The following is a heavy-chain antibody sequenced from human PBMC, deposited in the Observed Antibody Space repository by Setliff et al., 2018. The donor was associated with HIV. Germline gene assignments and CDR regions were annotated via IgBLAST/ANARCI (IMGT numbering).Heavy chain of an antibody. CDR1: GGSISSSSYY. Sequence: SETLSLTCTVSGGSISSSSYYWGWIRQPPGKGLEWIGSIYYSGSTYYNPSLKSRVTISVDTSKNQFSLKLSSVTAADTAVYYCARQVRGLLPPYYMDVWGKGTTVTVSS. CDR2: IYYSGST. CDR3: ARQVRGLLPPYYMDV. J-gene: IGHJ6*03. D-gene: IGHD3-10*01. V-gene: IGHV4-39*01.